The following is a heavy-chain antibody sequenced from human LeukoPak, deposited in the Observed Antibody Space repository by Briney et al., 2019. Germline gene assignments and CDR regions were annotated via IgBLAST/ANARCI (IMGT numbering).Heavy chain of an antibody. D-gene: IGHD3-10*01. CDR2: IYYSGST. Sequence: SETLSLTCTVSGGSISSSSYYWGWIRQPPGNGMEWIGSIYYSGSTYYNPSLKSRVTISVDTSKNQFSLKLSSVTAADTAVYDCARHSRGWFGEYYFDYWGQGTLVTVSS. J-gene: IGHJ4*02. CDR3: ARHSRGWFGEYYFDY. CDR1: GGSISSSSYY. V-gene: IGHV4-39*01.